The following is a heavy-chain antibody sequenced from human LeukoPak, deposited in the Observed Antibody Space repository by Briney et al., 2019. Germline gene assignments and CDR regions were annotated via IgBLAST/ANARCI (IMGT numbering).Heavy chain of an antibody. V-gene: IGHV3-21*01. CDR3: ARARRGTSHWGGLDV. CDR2: ITSRSAFI. Sequence: GGSLRLSCGGSGFTFRDYSLIWVRQAPGKGLEWISSITSRSAFIYYADSVKGRFTISRDNPKNSVFLQMNSLRAEDTAVYYCARARRGTSHWGGLDVWSQGTTVTVYS. CDR1: GFTFRDYS. J-gene: IGHJ6*02. D-gene: IGHD7-27*01.